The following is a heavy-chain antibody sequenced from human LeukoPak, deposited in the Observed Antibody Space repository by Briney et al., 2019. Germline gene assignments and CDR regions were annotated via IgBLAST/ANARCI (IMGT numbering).Heavy chain of an antibody. CDR2: IIPMFGTP. CDR1: GDTFSNYA. Sequence: SVKVSCKASGDTFSNYAISWVRQAPGQGLEWMGSIIPMFGTPNNAQKFQDRVTITADKSTNTAYMEVSSLRSEDTAVYYCAREVDSLDYWGRGTLVTVSS. CDR3: AREVDSLDY. V-gene: IGHV1-69*06. J-gene: IGHJ4*02. D-gene: IGHD3-22*01.